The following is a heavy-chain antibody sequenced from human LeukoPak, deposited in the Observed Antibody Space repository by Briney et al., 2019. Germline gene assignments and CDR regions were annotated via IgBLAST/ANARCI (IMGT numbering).Heavy chain of an antibody. J-gene: IGHJ4*02. CDR1: GGSISNYY. V-gene: IGHV4-59*01. D-gene: IGHD1-26*01. CDR2: IYYSGNT. Sequence: SETLSLTCTVSGGSISNYYWSWIRRPPGEGLEWIGYIYYSGNTDYNPSLESRVTISVDTSKNQFSPKLSSVTAADTAVYYCAREIWYGGFFDYWGPGTLVTVSS. CDR3: AREIWYGGFFDY.